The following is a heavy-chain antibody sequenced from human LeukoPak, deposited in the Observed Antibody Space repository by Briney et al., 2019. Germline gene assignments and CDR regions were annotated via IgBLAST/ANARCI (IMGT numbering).Heavy chain of an antibody. CDR3: ARAYGSGSYGAFDI. CDR2: IKQDGSEK. J-gene: IGHJ3*02. D-gene: IGHD3-10*01. V-gene: IGHV3-7*03. CDR1: GFTFSSYA. Sequence: GGSLRLSCAASGFTFSSYAMHWVRQAPGKGLEWVANIKQDGSEKYYVDSVKGRFTISRDNAKNSLCLQMNSLRAEDTALYHCARAYGSGSYGAFDIWGQGTMVTVSS.